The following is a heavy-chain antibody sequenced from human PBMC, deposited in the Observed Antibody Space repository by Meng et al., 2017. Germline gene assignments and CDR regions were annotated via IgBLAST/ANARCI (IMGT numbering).Heavy chain of an antibody. CDR1: GFTFSSYG. D-gene: IGHD5-12*01. CDR3: ARDGPSSGYDPYYFDY. J-gene: IGHJ4*02. CDR2: IWYDGSNK. V-gene: IGHV3-33*01. Sequence: GESLKISCAASGFTFSSYGMHWVRQAPGKGLEWVAVIWYDGSNKYYADSVKGRFTISRDNSKNTLYLQMNSLRAEDTAVYYCARDGPSSGYDPYYFDYWGQGTLVTVSS.